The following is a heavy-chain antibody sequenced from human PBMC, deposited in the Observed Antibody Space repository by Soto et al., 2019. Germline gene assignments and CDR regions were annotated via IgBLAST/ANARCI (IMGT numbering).Heavy chain of an antibody. CDR2: IYYSGST. V-gene: IGHV4-39*01. D-gene: IGHD2-15*01. J-gene: IGHJ4*02. CDR3: AKMRTATATY. Sequence: PSETLSLTCTVSGGSISSSSYYWGWIRQPPGKGLEWIGSIYYSGSTYYNPSLKSRVTISVDTSKNQFSLKLSSVTAADTAVYYCAKMRTATATYWGQGTLVTVSS. CDR1: GGSISSSSYY.